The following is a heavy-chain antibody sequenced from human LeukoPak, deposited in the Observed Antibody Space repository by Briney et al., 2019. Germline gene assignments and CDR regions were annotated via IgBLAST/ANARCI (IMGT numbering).Heavy chain of an antibody. D-gene: IGHD6-13*01. CDR3: AREIPRGIAAAGIDY. J-gene: IGHJ4*02. Sequence: PSETLSLTCTVSGGSISSGGYYWSWIRQHPGKGLEWIGYIYYSGGTYYNPSLKSRVTISVDTSKNQFSLKLSSVTAADTAVYYCAREIPRGIAAAGIDYWGQGTLVTVSS. CDR2: IYYSGGT. CDR1: GGSISSGGYY. V-gene: IGHV4-31*03.